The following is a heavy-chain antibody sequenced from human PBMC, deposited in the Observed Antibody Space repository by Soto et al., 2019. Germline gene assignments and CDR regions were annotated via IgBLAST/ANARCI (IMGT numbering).Heavy chain of an antibody. V-gene: IGHV1-18*01. Sequence: QVQLVQSGAEVKKPGASVKVSCKASGYTFTSYGISWVRQAPGQGLEWMGWISAYNGNTNYAQKLQGRVTMTTDTSTSTAYMELRSLRSDDTAVYYYAARLIRGDSTAFDAFDIWGQGTMVTVSS. D-gene: IGHD2-21*02. J-gene: IGHJ3*02. CDR2: ISAYNGNT. CDR3: AARLIRGDSTAFDAFDI. CDR1: GYTFTSYG.